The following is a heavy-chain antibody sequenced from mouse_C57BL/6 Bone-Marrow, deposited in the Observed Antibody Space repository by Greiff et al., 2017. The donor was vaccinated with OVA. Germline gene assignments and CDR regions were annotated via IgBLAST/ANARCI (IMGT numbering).Heavy chain of an antibody. Sequence: QVQLKQSGAELVRPGPSVKVSCKASGYAFTNYLIEWVKQRPGQGLEWIGVINPGSGGTNYNEKLKGKATLTADKSSITAYMQLSSLTSEDSAVYCGARCSTVKTYYFDYWGQGTTLTVSS. V-gene: IGHV1-54*01. D-gene: IGHD4-1*02. CDR1: GYAFTNYL. J-gene: IGHJ2*01. CDR3: ARCSTVKTYYFDY. CDR2: INPGSGGT.